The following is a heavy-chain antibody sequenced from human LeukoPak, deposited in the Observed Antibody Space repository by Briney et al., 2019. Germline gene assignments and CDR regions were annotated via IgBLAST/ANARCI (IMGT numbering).Heavy chain of an antibody. J-gene: IGHJ6*03. Sequence: GGSLRLSCAASGFTFSSYEMNWVRQAPGKGLEWVSYISSSGSTIYYADSVKGRFTISRDNAKNSLYLQMNSLRAEDTAVYYCARLRVAVAGLYYYYYYYMDVWGKGTTVTISS. CDR3: ARLRVAVAGLYYYYYYYMDV. CDR1: GFTFSSYE. CDR2: ISSSGSTI. V-gene: IGHV3-48*03. D-gene: IGHD6-19*01.